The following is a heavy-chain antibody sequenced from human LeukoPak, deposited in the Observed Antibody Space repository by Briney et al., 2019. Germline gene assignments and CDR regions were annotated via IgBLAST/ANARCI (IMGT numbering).Heavy chain of an antibody. CDR2: IYSGGST. V-gene: IGHV3-66*01. CDR1: GFTVSSNY. CDR3: ARGRSSGFFDY. Sequence: PGGSLRLSCEASGFTVSSNYMSWVRQAPGKGLEWVSVIYSGGSTDYADSVKGRFNISRDNSKNTVYLQMNSLRAEDTAVYYCARGRSSGFFDYWGQGTLVTVSS. J-gene: IGHJ4*02. D-gene: IGHD6-19*01.